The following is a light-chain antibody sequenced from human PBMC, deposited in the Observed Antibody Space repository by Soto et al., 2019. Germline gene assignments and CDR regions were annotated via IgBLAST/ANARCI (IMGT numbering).Light chain of an antibody. J-gene: IGKJ1*01. V-gene: IGKV2-28*01. CDR2: LGS. CDR1: QSLLHSNGYNY. CDR3: MQALPTPRT. Sequence: DLVMTQSPLSLPVTPGEPASISCRSSQSLLHSNGYNYLDWYLQKPGQSPQLLNYLGSNRASGVPDRLSGSGSGTDFTLKISRVEAEDVGVYYCMQALPTPRTFGQGTKVEIK.